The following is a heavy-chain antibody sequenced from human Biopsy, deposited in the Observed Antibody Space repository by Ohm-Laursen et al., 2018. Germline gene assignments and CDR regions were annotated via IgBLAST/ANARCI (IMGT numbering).Heavy chain of an antibody. CDR3: AKGRVGNSGSLDI. D-gene: IGHD1-1*01. V-gene: IGHV3-23*01. CDR2: ITVSADTT. J-gene: IGHJ3*02. Sequence: SLRLSCSASGFTSSSYAMNWVRQAPGTGLEWVSAITVSADTTYYADSVRGRFTVSRDNSQNTLYLQMNSLRAEDTAIYYCAKGRVGNSGSLDIWGHGTMVTVSS. CDR1: GFTSSSYA.